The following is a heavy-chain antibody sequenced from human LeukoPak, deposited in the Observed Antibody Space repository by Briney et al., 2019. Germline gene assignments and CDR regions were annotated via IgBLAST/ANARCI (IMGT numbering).Heavy chain of an antibody. D-gene: IGHD2-21*01. CDR3: ARALRGDSWYSAY. CDR1: GFTFSNYA. Sequence: PAGSLRLSCVAYGFTFSNYAMHWVPQPPGKGLEWVTLISVDGDDKLYADSVKGRFTTSRDNSKNTLYLQMDSLRDEDTGVYYCARALRGDSWYSAYWGQGTLVTVSS. V-gene: IGHV3-30*14. CDR2: ISVDGDDK. J-gene: IGHJ4*02.